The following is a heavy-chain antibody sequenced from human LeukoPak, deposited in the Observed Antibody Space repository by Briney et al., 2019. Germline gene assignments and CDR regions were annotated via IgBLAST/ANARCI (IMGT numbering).Heavy chain of an antibody. J-gene: IGHJ3*02. CDR1: GGSISSYY. Sequence: SETLSLTCTVSGGSISSYYWSWIRQPPGKGLEWIGYIYYSGSTNYNPSLKGRVTISVDTSKNQFSLRLSSVTAADTAVYYCARRTYDLWSGDYTGAFDIWGQGTMVTVSS. CDR3: ARRTYDLWSGDYTGAFDI. V-gene: IGHV4-59*01. D-gene: IGHD3-3*01. CDR2: IYYSGST.